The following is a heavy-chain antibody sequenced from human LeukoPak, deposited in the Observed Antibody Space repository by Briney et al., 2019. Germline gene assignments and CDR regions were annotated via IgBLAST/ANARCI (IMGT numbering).Heavy chain of an antibody. CDR3: AAWGSYRYSFDY. V-gene: IGHV4-59*01. Sequence: SETLSLTCTVSGGSISSYYWSWIRQPPGKGLEWIGYIYYSGSTNYNPSLKSRVTISVDTSKNQFSLKLSSVTAADTAVYYCAAWGSYRYSFDYWGQGTLVTVSS. CDR2: IYYSGST. J-gene: IGHJ4*02. CDR1: GGSISSYY. D-gene: IGHD3-16*02.